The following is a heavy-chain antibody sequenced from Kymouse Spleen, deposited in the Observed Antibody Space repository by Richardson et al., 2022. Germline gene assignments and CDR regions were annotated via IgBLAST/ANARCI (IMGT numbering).Heavy chain of an antibody. Sequence: QVQLQQWGAGLLKPSETLSLTCAVYGGSFSGYYWSWIRQPPGKGLEWIGEINHSGSTNYNPSLKSRVTISVDTSKNQFSLKLSSVTAADTAVYYCARGGCTNGVCQALFDYWGQGTLVTVSS. CDR2: INHSGST. CDR1: GGSFSGYY. CDR3: ARGGCTNGVCQALFDY. V-gene: IGHV4-34*01. D-gene: IGHD2-8*01. J-gene: IGHJ4*02.